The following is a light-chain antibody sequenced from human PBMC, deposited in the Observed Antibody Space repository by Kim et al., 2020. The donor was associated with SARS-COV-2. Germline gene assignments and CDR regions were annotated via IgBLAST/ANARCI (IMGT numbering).Light chain of an antibody. V-gene: IGKV3-15*01. CDR2: GAS. CDR1: QSVGSN. J-gene: IGKJ1*01. Sequence: SPGERATLTCRARQSVGSNLAWFQQRPGQAPRLLIYGASIRATDIAARFSGSGSATEFTLTIGGLQSEDFAVYYCQQYNNRPPWTFGQGTKVDIK. CDR3: QQYNNRPPWT.